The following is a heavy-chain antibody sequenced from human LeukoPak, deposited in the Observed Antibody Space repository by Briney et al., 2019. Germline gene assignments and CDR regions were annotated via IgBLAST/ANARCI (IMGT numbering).Heavy chain of an antibody. J-gene: IGHJ4*02. D-gene: IGHD5-18*01. Sequence: GGSLRLSCVVSGFTFSSYHMNWVRQAPGEGLEWVSSISTSSSSSYIYYADSVTGRFTISRDNAKNSLYLQMNSLRAEDTAVYYCARRATTERGHSYGLDYWGQGTLVTVSS. CDR3: ARRATTERGHSYGLDY. CDR2: ISTSSSSSYI. CDR1: GFTFSSYH. V-gene: IGHV3-21*01.